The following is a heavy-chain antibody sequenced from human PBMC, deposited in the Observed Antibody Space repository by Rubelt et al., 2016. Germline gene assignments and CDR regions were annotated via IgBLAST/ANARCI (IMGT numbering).Heavy chain of an antibody. CDR1: GFTFSSYN. V-gene: IGHV3-48*04. CDR3: AGRDLFDY. Sequence: EVQLVESGGGLVQPGGSLRLSCAASGFTFSSYNMNWVRQAPGKGLEWVSYLTSTSSKVHYADSVKGRFTISRDNAKNSLYLQMNSLRAEDTAVYYCAGRDLFDYWGQGTLVTVSS. CDR2: LTSTSSKV. D-gene: IGHD5-24*01. J-gene: IGHJ4*02.